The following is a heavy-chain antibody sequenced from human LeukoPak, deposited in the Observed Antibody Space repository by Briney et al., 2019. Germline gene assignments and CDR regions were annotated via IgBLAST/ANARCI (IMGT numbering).Heavy chain of an antibody. J-gene: IGHJ4*02. V-gene: IGHV3-23*01. D-gene: IGHD3-22*01. CDR2: ISGSGGST. Sequence: PGGSLGLSCAASGFTFSSYAMSWVRQAPGKGLEWVSAISGSGGSTYYADSVKGRFTISRDNSKNTLYLQMNSLRAEDTAVYYCAKGSDSSGLYPFDYWGQGTLVTVSS. CDR1: GFTFSSYA. CDR3: AKGSDSSGLYPFDY.